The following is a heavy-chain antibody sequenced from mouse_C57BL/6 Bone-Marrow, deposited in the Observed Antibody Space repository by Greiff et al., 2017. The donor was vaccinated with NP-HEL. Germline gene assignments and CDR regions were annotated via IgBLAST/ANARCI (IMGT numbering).Heavy chain of an antibody. J-gene: IGHJ4*01. Sequence: VQLQQSGAELARPGASVKLSCKASGYTFTSYGISWVKQRTGQGLGWIGEIYPRSGNTYYNEKFKGKATLTADKSSSTAYMELRSLTSEDSAVYFCARFGLFYAMDYWGQGTSVTVSS. V-gene: IGHV1-81*01. CDR3: ARFGLFYAMDY. CDR1: GYTFTSYG. D-gene: IGHD1-1*02. CDR2: IYPRSGNT.